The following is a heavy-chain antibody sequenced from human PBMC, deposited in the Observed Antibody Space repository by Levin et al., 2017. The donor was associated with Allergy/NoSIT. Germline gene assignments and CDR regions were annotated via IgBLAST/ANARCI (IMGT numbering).Heavy chain of an antibody. CDR2: IKKDGSET. V-gene: IGHV3-7*01. D-gene: IGHD5-24*01. Sequence: GESLKISCAASGFTFSTYWMSWVRQAPGKGLEWVGNIKKDGSETSYVDSVRGRFTISRDNGKNSLNLQMNNLRVEDTGVYYCARDGGDVNNWYTWNYWGQGTLVSVSP. CDR1: GFTFSTYW. CDR3: ARDGGDVNNWYTWNY. J-gene: IGHJ4*02.